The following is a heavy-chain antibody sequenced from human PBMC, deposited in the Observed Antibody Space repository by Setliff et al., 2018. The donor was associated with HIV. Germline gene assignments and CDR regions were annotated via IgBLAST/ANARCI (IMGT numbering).Heavy chain of an antibody. Sequence: SETLSLTCAVSGYSISSGYYWGWIRQPPGKGLEWIGSIYHSGSTYDSPSLKSRVTISVDTSKNQFSLKVDSVTAADTAVYYCARDPPGYGDSNDYWGQGMLVTVSS. V-gene: IGHV4-38-2*02. D-gene: IGHD4-17*01. CDR1: GYSISSGYY. CDR3: ARDPPGYGDSNDY. CDR2: IYHSGST. J-gene: IGHJ4*02.